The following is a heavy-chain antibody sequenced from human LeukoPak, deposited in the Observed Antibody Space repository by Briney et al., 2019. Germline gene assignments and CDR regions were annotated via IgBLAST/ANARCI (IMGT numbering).Heavy chain of an antibody. CDR3: ARDRGNYVIEAFDF. J-gene: IGHJ3*01. Sequence: GGSLRLSCAASGFTFSSYSMNWVRQAPGKGLEWVSSISSSSSYIYYADSVKGRFTISRDNAKNSLYLQMNSLRAEDTAVYYCARDRGNYVIEAFDFWGQGTMVTVSS. V-gene: IGHV3-21*01. CDR2: ISSSSSYI. CDR1: GFTFSSYS. D-gene: IGHD4-11*01.